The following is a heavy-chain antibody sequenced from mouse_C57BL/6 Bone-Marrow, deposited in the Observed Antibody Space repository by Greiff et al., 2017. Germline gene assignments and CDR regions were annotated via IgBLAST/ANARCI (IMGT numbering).Heavy chain of an antibody. Sequence: QVQLKESGAELVKPGASVKLSCKASGYTFTSYWMQWVKQRPGQGLEWIGEIDPSDSYTNYNQKFKGKATLTVDPSSSTAYMQLSSLTSEDSAVYYCARGGYDGFDYWGQGTTLTVSS. CDR3: ARGGYDGFDY. D-gene: IGHD2-2*01. CDR2: IDPSDSYT. J-gene: IGHJ2*01. V-gene: IGHV1-50*01. CDR1: GYTFTSYW.